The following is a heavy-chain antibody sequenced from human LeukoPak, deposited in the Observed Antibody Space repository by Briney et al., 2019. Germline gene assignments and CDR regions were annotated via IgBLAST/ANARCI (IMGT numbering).Heavy chain of an antibody. CDR2: ISAGAGT. Sequence: GGSLRLSCAASGFTFSSYAMTWVPQAPGKGLEWVSGISAGAGTYYADSVTGRFTVSRDNSKNILYLQMNSLRAEDTAVYYCAKEPRYSSSWYGDYWGQGTLVTVSS. CDR3: AKEPRYSSSWYGDY. CDR1: GFTFSSYA. V-gene: IGHV3-23*01. J-gene: IGHJ4*02. D-gene: IGHD6-13*01.